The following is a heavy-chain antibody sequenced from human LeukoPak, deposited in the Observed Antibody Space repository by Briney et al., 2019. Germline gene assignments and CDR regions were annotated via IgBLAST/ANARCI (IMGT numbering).Heavy chain of an antibody. CDR2: IYYSGST. D-gene: IGHD6-6*01. J-gene: IGHJ6*03. Sequence: PSETLSLTCTVSGGSISSYYWSWIRQPPGKGLEWIGYIYYSGSTNYNPSLKSRVTISVDTSKNQFSLKLSSVTAADTAVYYCATEYSSSSPLPAYYYYYMDVWGKGTTVTVSS. CDR1: GGSISSYY. CDR3: ATEYSSSSPLPAYYYYYMDV. V-gene: IGHV4-59*01.